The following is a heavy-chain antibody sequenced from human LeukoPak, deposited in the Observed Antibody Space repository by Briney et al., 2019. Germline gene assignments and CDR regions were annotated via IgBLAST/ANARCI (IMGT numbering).Heavy chain of an antibody. CDR1: GGSISSDGYY. D-gene: IGHD5-18*01. CDR2: IYYSGTT. CDR3: AREDTAMDHLDY. J-gene: IGHJ4*02. Sequence: SQTLSLTCTVSGGSISSDGYYWSWIHQLPGKGLEWIGYIYYSGTTYYNPSLKSRLTMSVDTSKNQFSLDLNSVTAADTAVYYCAREDTAMDHLDYWSQGTLVTVSS. V-gene: IGHV4-31*03.